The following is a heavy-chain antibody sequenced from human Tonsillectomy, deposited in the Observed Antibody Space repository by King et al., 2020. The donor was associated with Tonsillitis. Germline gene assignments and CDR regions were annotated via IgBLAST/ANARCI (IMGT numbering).Heavy chain of an antibody. J-gene: IGHJ4*02. CDR1: GGSMSNHY. D-gene: IGHD2-2*01. Sequence: QLQESGPGLVKPSETLSLTCTVSGGSMSNHYWSWIRQPPGKGQEWIGYIYYSGSTKYNPSLKSRVTISMDTSKNQFSLRLSSVTAADSAVYYCAREYCNNTSCYFFDYWGQGTLVTVSS. CDR2: IYYSGST. CDR3: AREYCNNTSCYFFDY. V-gene: IGHV4-59*11.